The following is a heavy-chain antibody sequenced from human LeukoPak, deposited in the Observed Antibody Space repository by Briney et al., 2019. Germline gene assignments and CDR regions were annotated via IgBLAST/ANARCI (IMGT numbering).Heavy chain of an antibody. J-gene: IGHJ4*02. D-gene: IGHD6-13*01. V-gene: IGHV3-23*01. Sequence: GGSLRLSCAASGFTFSSYAMSWVHQAPGKGLEWVSAISGSGGSTYYADSVKGRFTISRDNSKNTLYLQMNSLRAEDTAVYYCAKDRGSSWSLDYWGQGTLVTVSS. CDR3: AKDRGSSWSLDY. CDR1: GFTFSSYA. CDR2: ISGSGGST.